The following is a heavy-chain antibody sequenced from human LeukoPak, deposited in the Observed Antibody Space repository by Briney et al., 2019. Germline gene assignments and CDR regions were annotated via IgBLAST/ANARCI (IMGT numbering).Heavy chain of an antibody. V-gene: IGHV4-38-2*02. CDR2: IYHSGST. CDR3: ARGFGGVIVIRSYFDY. D-gene: IGHD3-16*02. J-gene: IGHJ4*02. Sequence: SETLSLTCTVSGGSISSFYWSWIRQPPGKGLEWIGSIYHSGSTYYNPSLKSRVTISVDTSKNQFSLKLSSVTAADTAVYYCARGFGGVIVIRSYFDYWGQGTLVTVSS. CDR1: GGSISSFY.